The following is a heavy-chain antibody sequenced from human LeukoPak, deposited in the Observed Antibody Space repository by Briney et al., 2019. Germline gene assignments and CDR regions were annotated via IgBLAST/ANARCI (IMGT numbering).Heavy chain of an antibody. Sequence: GGSLRLSCAASGFSFSSFSMNWVRQAPGKGLEWVSYISGGSSFTYYVDSVKGRFTISRDNAKNSLYLQMNSLRAEDTAVYYCAKRGAEVGATVAPGDYWGQGTLVTVSS. CDR2: ISGGSSFT. CDR3: AKRGAEVGATVAPGDY. D-gene: IGHD1-26*01. J-gene: IGHJ4*02. V-gene: IGHV3-21*04. CDR1: GFSFSSFS.